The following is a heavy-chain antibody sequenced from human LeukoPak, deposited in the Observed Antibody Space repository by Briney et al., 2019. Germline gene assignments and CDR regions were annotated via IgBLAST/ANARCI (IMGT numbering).Heavy chain of an antibody. D-gene: IGHD3-16*01. CDR1: GGSISSYY. CDR2: IYYSGSI. V-gene: IGHV4-59*12. Sequence: SETLSLTCTVSGGSISSYYWSWIRQPPGKGLEWIGYIYYSGSINYNPSLKSRVTISVDTSKNQFSLKLSSVTAADTAVYYCARDRGRGKSWFDPWGQGTLVTVSS. J-gene: IGHJ5*02. CDR3: ARDRGRGKSWFDP.